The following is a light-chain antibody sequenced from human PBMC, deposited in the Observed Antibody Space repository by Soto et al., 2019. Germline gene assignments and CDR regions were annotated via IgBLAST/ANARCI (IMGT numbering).Light chain of an antibody. V-gene: IGKV1-39*01. Sequence: DIQMTQSPSSLSASVGDRVTITCRASQNINNYLNWYQQKPGKAPKLLRYAASILHSGVPSRFSGSGSGTDFTLTINNLQPEDFASYYCQQSYSSAPLTFGGGTKVEIK. CDR2: AAS. J-gene: IGKJ4*01. CDR3: QQSYSSAPLT. CDR1: QNINNY.